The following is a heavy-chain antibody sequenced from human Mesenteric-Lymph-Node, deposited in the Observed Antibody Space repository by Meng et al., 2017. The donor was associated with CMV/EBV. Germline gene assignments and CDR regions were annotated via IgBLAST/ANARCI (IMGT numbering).Heavy chain of an antibody. V-gene: IGHV3-48*04. D-gene: IGHD2-15*01. J-gene: IGHJ3*02. CDR2: ISSSSSTI. CDR1: GFTFSSDG. Sequence: GGSLRLSCAASGFTFSSDGMNWVRQAPGKGLEWVSYISSSSSTIYYADSVKGRFTISRDNAKNSLYLQMNSLRAEDTAVYYCARMTRRMVVNAFSAFDIWGQGTMVTVSS. CDR3: ARMTRRMVVNAFSAFDI.